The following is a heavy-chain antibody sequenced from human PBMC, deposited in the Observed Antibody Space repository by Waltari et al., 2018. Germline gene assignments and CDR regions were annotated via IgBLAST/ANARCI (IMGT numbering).Heavy chain of an antibody. J-gene: IGHJ4*02. Sequence: QVQLVQSGAEVKKPGASVKVSCQASGYTFTGYYMHWVRQAPGQGLEWMGRINPNSGGTNYAQKFQGRVTMTRDTSISTAYMELSRLRSDDTAVYYCARVLYDSSGYYSNYWGQGTLVTVSS. CDR2: INPNSGGT. CDR1: GYTFTGYY. V-gene: IGHV1-2*06. D-gene: IGHD3-22*01. CDR3: ARVLYDSSGYYSNY.